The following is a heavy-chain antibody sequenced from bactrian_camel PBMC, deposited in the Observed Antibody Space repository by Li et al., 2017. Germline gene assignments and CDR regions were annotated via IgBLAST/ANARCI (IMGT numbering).Heavy chain of an antibody. Sequence: VQLVESGGGSVQAGGSLRLSCAASGYTYNRNCMAWFRQAPGKEREGVARFYIGVFGTRYADQADSVKGRFTLSGDNAKNTVYLQMNNLKDEDSAMYYCAAALQPSDECLLIESRYQNWGQGTQVTVS. J-gene: IGHJ4*01. V-gene: IGHV3S40*01. D-gene: IGHD2*01. CDR2: FYIGVFGT. CDR1: GYTYNRNC. CDR3: AAALQPSDECLLIESRYQN.